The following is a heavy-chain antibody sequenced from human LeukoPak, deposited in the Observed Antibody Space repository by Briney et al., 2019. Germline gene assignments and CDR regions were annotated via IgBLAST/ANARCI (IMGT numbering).Heavy chain of an antibody. J-gene: IGHJ6*03. CDR2: FYYSGTT. V-gene: IGHV4-39*01. CDR3: ARWGYYYMDV. Sequence: SETLSLTCTVSGGSISRSTYYWGWVRQPPGKGLEWIGSFYYSGTTYYNPSLKSRVTISVGTSKNQFSLNLSSVTAADTAVYYCARWGYYYMDVWGKGTTVTISS. D-gene: IGHD3-16*01. CDR1: GGSISRSTYY.